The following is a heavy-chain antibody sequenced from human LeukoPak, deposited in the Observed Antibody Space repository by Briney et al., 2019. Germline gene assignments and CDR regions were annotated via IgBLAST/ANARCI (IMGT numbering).Heavy chain of an antibody. Sequence: QTGESLKISCAASGFVFGSYAMNWVRRAPGKGLEWVSSISGYGSFTYYADSVKGRYTISRDNSKNTVFLQMNSLRVEDTAVYFCAKDGYSGFGYYFDFWGQGTLVTVSS. CDR3: AKDGYSGFGYYFDF. CDR2: ISGYGSFT. CDR1: GFVFGSYA. D-gene: IGHD5-12*01. V-gene: IGHV3-23*01. J-gene: IGHJ4*02.